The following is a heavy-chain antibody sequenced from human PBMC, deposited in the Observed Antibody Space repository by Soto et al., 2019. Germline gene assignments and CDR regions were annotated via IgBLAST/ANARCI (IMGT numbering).Heavy chain of an antibody. CDR1: GYTFFTYD. Sequence: ASVKVSCKASGYTFFTYDISWVRQAPGQGLEWMGWISTYSGDTKYAQKFQGRVTMTTDTSTTTAYLELRSLRSDDTAVYYCARHHGPTTSEDWFDPWGQGTLVTVSS. V-gene: IGHV1-18*01. CDR2: ISTYSGDT. J-gene: IGHJ5*02. CDR3: ARHHGPTTSEDWFDP. D-gene: IGHD5-12*01.